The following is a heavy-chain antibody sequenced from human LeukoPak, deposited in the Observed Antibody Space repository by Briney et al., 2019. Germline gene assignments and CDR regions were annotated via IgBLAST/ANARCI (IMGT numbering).Heavy chain of an antibody. D-gene: IGHD2-2*01. CDR3: AKKGYCSSTSCYYFDY. J-gene: IGHJ4*02. CDR2: ISYDGSNK. CDR1: GFTFSSYG. Sequence: GGSLRLSCAASGFTFSSYGVHWVRQAPGKGLEWVAVISYDGSNKYYADSVKGRFTISRDNSKNTLYLQMNSLRAEDTAVYYCAKKGYCSSTSCYYFDYWGQGTLVTVSS. V-gene: IGHV3-30*18.